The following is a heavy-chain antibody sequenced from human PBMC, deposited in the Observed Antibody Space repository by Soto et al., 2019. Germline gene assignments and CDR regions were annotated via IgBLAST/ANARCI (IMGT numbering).Heavy chain of an antibody. Sequence: QITLKESGPTLVKPTQTLTLTCTFSGFSLRISGVGVGWIRQPPGKALEWLALIYWDDDKRYSPSLKSRLTIXKXXSKNQVVLTMTNMDPVDTATYYCAHSATVSDASDIWGQGTMVTVSS. CDR1: GFSLRISGVG. CDR2: IYWDDDK. D-gene: IGHD2-15*01. J-gene: IGHJ3*02. V-gene: IGHV2-5*02. CDR3: AHSATVSDASDI.